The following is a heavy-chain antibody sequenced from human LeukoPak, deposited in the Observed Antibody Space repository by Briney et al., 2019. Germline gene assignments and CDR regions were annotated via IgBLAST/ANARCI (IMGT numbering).Heavy chain of an antibody. D-gene: IGHD5-12*01. J-gene: IGHJ6*03. CDR2: INHSGST. Sequence: SETLSLTCAVYGGSFSGYYWSGIRQPPGKGLEWIGQINHSGSTNYNPSLKSRVAISVDTSKNQFSLKLSSVTAADTAVYFCARGNAGGHDLGYYYYYMDVWGKGTTVTVSS. CDR3: ARGNAGGHDLGYYYYYMDV. CDR1: GGSFSGYY. V-gene: IGHV4-34*01.